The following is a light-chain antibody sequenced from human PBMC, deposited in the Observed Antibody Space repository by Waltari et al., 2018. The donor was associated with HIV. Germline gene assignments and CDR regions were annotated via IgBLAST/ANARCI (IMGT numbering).Light chain of an antibody. V-gene: IGLV1-51*01. CDR3: GTWDSNLSVVL. CDR2: ENN. Sequence: SVLTQPPSLSAAPGQKVTIACYGSDSDIGNNYVSWYQQLPEPAPKLLIHENNKRPSGIPDRFSGSKSGTSATLAITGLQTGDEADYFCGTWDSNLSVVLFGGGTKLTVL. CDR1: DSDIGNNY. J-gene: IGLJ2*01.